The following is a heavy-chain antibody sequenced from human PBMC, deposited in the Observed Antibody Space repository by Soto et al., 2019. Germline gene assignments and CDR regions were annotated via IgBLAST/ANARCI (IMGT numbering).Heavy chain of an antibody. CDR1: GFTFSSYG. Sequence: QVQLVESGGGVVQPGRSLRLSCAASGFTFSSYGMHWVRQAPGKGLEWVAVISYDGSNKYYADSVKGRFTISRDNSKNTLYLQMNSLRAEYTAVYYCAKDHRYQSGSYLRFYYYGMDVWGQGTTVTVSS. J-gene: IGHJ6*02. CDR3: AKDHRYQSGSYLRFYYYGMDV. D-gene: IGHD1-26*01. CDR2: ISYDGSNK. V-gene: IGHV3-30*18.